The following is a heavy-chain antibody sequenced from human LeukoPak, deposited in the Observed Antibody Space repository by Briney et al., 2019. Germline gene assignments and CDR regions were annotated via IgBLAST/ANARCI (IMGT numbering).Heavy chain of an antibody. D-gene: IGHD3-9*01. CDR2: MSWNSGSI. CDR1: GFTFDDYA. Sequence: GRSLRLSCAASGFTFDDYAMHWVRQAPGKGLERVSGMSWNSGSIGYADSVKGRFTISRDNAKNSLYLQMNSLRAEDMALYYCAKAMDDILTYPDYWGQGTLVTVSS. V-gene: IGHV3-9*03. J-gene: IGHJ4*02. CDR3: AKAMDDILTYPDY.